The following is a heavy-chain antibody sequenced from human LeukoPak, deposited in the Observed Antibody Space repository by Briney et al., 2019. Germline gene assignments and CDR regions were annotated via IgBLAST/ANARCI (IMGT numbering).Heavy chain of an antibody. V-gene: IGHV1-2*02. Sequence: ASVKVSCKASGYTFTIYYMHWVRQAPGQGLEWMGWINPNSGGTSYAQRFQGRVTMTRDTSISTAYMELSGLTSDDTAVYYWARNPPYCTSTSCYNDYWGQGTLVTVSS. CDR1: GYTFTIYY. D-gene: IGHD2-2*02. CDR2: INPNSGGT. CDR3: ARNPPYCTSTSCYNDY. J-gene: IGHJ4*02.